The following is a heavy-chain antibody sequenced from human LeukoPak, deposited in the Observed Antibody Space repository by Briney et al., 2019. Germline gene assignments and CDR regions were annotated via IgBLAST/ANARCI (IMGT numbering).Heavy chain of an antibody. Sequence: SETLSLTCAVSGGSIRSGNYYWSWIRQPAGKRLEWIARMYTSGSTNYNPSLKSRVTISADTSKNQFSLKLTSVTAADTAVYYYAAMIGYFDYWGQGILVTVSS. CDR3: AAMIGYFDY. J-gene: IGHJ4*02. V-gene: IGHV4-61*02. CDR1: GGSIRSGNYY. CDR2: MYTSGST. D-gene: IGHD3-22*01.